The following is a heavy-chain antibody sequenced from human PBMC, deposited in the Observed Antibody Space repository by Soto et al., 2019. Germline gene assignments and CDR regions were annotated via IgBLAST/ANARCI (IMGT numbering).Heavy chain of an antibody. J-gene: IGHJ6*02. Sequence: GGSRRLSCAASGVPFSRYTMNGGRQAPGRGLEWVSSISGSSTYIYYADSVKGRFTISRDNAKNSLYLQMNSLRAEDTAVYYCARDLNSGTSYYYGMDVWGQGTTVTVSS. CDR1: GVPFSRYT. V-gene: IGHV3-21*01. CDR2: ISGSSTYI. CDR3: ARDLNSGTSYYYGMDV.